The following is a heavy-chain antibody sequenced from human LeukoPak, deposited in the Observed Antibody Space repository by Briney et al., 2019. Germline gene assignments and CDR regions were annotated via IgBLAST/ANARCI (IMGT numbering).Heavy chain of an antibody. D-gene: IGHD3-10*01. Sequence: ASVKVSCKASGYNFNTYGIGWVRQAPRQGLEWMGWITAANGNTNYAQKVQGRVTMTTDTSTSTAYMELRSLRSDDTAVYYCARGQVYGSGSYYNTPFRYWGQGTLVTVSS. CDR1: GYNFNTYG. CDR3: ARGQVYGSGSYYNTPFRY. J-gene: IGHJ4*02. CDR2: ITAANGNT. V-gene: IGHV1-18*01.